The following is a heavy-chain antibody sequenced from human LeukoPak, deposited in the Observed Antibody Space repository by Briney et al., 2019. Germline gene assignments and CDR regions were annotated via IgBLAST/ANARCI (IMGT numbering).Heavy chain of an antibody. CDR3: ARKYSSSRRNAFDI. V-gene: IGHV1-2*02. CDR2: IDPNSGGT. Sequence: ASVKVSCKASGYTFTGYYIHWVRQAPGQGLQWMGWIDPNSGGTNYAQKFQGRVTMTRDTSISTAYMELSRLRSDDTAVYYCARKYSSSRRNAFDIWGQGTMVTVSS. CDR1: GYTFTGYY. J-gene: IGHJ3*02. D-gene: IGHD6-6*01.